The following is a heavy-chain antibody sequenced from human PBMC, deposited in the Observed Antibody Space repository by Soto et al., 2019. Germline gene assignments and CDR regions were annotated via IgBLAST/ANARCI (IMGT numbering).Heavy chain of an antibody. Sequence: ASVKVSCKASGYTFTSYAIHWVRQAPGQRLEWMGWINAGNGNTKYSQKFQGRVTITRDTSASTAYMELSSLRSEDTAVYYCARDLASSTLYVINNWFDPWGQGTQVTVS. CDR3: ARDLASSTLYVINNWFDP. CDR2: INAGNGNT. CDR1: GYTFTSYA. V-gene: IGHV1-3*01. D-gene: IGHD6-13*01. J-gene: IGHJ5*02.